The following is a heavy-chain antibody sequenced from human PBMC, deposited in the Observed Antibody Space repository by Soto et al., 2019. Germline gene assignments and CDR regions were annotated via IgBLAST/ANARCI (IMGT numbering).Heavy chain of an antibody. Sequence: ASVKVSCKASGYTFTSYDINWVRQATGQGLEWMGWVNPNSGNTGYAQKFQGRVTMTRNTSISTAYMELSSLGSEDTAVYYCARGLLWFGDPRGAFDIWGQGTMVTVS. D-gene: IGHD3-10*01. V-gene: IGHV1-8*01. CDR3: ARGLLWFGDPRGAFDI. CDR2: VNPNSGNT. CDR1: GYTFTSYD. J-gene: IGHJ3*02.